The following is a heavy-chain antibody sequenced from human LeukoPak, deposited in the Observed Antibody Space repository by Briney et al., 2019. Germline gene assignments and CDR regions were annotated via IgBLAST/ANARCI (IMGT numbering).Heavy chain of an antibody. J-gene: IGHJ6*02. CDR1: GYIFTDYY. CDR3: ARLREGTFDGMDV. CDR2: MNPNSGNT. Sequence: ASVKVSCKASGYIFTDYYMHWVRQAPGQGLEWMGWMNPNSGNTGYAQKFQGRVTMTRNTSISTAYMELSSLRSEDTAVYYCARLREGTFDGMDVWGQGTTVTVSS. V-gene: IGHV1-8*02.